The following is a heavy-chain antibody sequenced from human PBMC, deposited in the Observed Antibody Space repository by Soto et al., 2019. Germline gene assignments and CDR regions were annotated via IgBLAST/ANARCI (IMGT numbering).Heavy chain of an antibody. V-gene: IGHV3-23*03. CDR2: ILADFNT. Sequence: EVQLLDSGGGLVQPGGSLTLSCAASGFTFSDYTMTWVRQAPGKVLECISVILADFNTYYAGSVRGRFTISRDNSKNTLYLQMDSLRAEDTAVYYCARRVEGYFDYWGQGALVTVSS. J-gene: IGHJ4*02. CDR1: GFTFSDYT. CDR3: ARRVEGYFDY.